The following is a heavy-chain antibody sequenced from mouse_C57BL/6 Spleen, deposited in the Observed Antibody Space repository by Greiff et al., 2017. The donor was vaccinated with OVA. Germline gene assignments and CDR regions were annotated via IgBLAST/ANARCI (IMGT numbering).Heavy chain of an antibody. CDR2: INYDGSST. Sequence: EVKLVESEGGLVQPGSSMKLSCTASGFTFSDYYMAWVRQVPEKGLEWVANINYDGSSTYYLDSLKSRFIISRDNAKNILYLQMSSLKSEDTATYYCARESLGRWYFDVWGTGTTVTVSS. J-gene: IGHJ1*03. D-gene: IGHD4-1*01. CDR1: GFTFSDYY. CDR3: ARESLGRWYFDV. V-gene: IGHV5-16*01.